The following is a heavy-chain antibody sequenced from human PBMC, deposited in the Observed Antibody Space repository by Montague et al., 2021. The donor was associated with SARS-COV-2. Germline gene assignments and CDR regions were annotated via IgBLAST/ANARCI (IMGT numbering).Heavy chain of an antibody. Sequence: TLSLTCTVSGDSITSGGYLWNWIRQHPGKGLEYIGAISYSGSTYYKPSLTSRVSISMDTSKNASSLSLHSVTAADTAVYFCAASGRRGYSNPFHHCGRGSLVTVSS. J-gene: IGHJ4*02. CDR2: ISYSGST. V-gene: IGHV4-31*03. CDR1: GDSITSGGYL. D-gene: IGHD4-11*01. CDR3: AASGRRGYSNPFHH.